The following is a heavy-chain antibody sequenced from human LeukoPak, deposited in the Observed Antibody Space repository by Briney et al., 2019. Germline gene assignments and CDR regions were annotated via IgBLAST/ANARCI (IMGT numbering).Heavy chain of an antibody. Sequence: GGSLRLSCAASGFTFSVYAMSWVRQAPGKGLEWVSAISGIGGSTYYADSVKGRFTISRDNSKNTLYLQMNSLRAEDTAVYYCAKDFGATVTTPHDYWGQGTLVTVSS. V-gene: IGHV3-23*01. CDR1: GFTFSVYA. CDR3: AKDFGATVTTPHDY. D-gene: IGHD4-17*01. J-gene: IGHJ4*02. CDR2: ISGIGGST.